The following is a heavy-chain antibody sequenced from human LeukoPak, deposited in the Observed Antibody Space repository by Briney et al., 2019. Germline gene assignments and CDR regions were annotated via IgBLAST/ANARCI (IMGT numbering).Heavy chain of an antibody. Sequence: SVKVSCKASGGTFSSYAISWVRQAPGQGLEWMGRIIPILGIANYAQKFQGRVTITADKSTSTAYMELSSLRSEDTAVYYCARFLYYDSSGYYSEYYGMDVWGQGTTVTVSS. D-gene: IGHD3-22*01. CDR1: GGTFSSYA. CDR2: IIPILGIA. CDR3: ARFLYYDSSGYYSEYYGMDV. J-gene: IGHJ6*02. V-gene: IGHV1-69*04.